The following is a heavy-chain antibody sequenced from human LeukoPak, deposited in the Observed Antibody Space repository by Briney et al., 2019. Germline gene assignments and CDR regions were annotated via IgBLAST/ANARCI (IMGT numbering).Heavy chain of an antibody. V-gene: IGHV3-30*01. CDR3: ARDSAYNWNDHDAFDI. J-gene: IGHJ3*02. CDR2: ISYDGSNK. D-gene: IGHD1-20*01. CDR1: GFTFSSYA. Sequence: GRSLRLSCAASGFTFSSYAMPWVRQAPGKGLEWVAVISYDGSNKYDADSVKGRFTISRDNSKNPLYLQMNSLRAEDTAVYYCARDSAYNWNDHDAFDIWGQGTMVTVSS.